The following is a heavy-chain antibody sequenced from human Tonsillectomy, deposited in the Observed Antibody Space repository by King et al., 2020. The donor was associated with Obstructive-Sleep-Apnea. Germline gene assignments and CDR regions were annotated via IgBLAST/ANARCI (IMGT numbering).Heavy chain of an antibody. D-gene: IGHD6-13*01. CDR2: IPYYGINT. CDR1: GFTCSNYA. V-gene: IGHV3-30-3*01. Sequence: QLVQSGGGVVQPGRSLRLSCAASGFTCSNYAINWCRQAPGKGLEWVAVIPYYGINTYYADSVKGRFTFSRVHSKNTLYLQMNSLRAEDTAVYYCASDGSSSWYYYYYGMDVWGQGTTVTVSS. J-gene: IGHJ6*02. CDR3: ASDGSSSWYYYYYGMDV.